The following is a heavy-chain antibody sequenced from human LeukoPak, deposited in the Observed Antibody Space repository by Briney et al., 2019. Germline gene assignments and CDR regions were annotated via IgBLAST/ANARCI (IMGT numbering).Heavy chain of an antibody. Sequence: SETLSLTCTVSGGSISSSSYYWGWIRQPPGKGLEWIGSIYYSGSTYYNPSLKSRVTISVDTSKNQFSLKLSSVTAADTAVYYCARAVITIFGVVIISDPYYFDYWGQGTLVTVSS. D-gene: IGHD3-3*01. CDR1: GGSISSSSYY. CDR3: ARAVITIFGVVIISDPYYFDY. CDR2: IYYSGST. J-gene: IGHJ4*02. V-gene: IGHV4-39*07.